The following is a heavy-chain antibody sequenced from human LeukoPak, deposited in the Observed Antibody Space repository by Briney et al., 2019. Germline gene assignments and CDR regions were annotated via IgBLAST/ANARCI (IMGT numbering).Heavy chain of an antibody. CDR2: FIPILGIA. J-gene: IGHJ6*02. V-gene: IGHV1-69*04. CDR3: ARDSGTGSGSYTSYYYYGMDV. D-gene: IGHD3-10*01. CDR1: GGSFSRNA. Sequence: RASVKVSCKASGGSFSRNAISWVRQAPGQGLEWMGRFIPILGIATYAQKFQGRVTITADRSTSAAYMELSSLRSEDTAVYYCARDSGTGSGSYTSYYYYGMDVWGQGTTVTVSS.